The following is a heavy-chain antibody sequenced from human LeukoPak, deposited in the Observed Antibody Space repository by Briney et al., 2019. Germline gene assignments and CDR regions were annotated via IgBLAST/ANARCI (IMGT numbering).Heavy chain of an antibody. D-gene: IGHD6-19*01. CDR1: GGSFSGYY. V-gene: IGHV4-34*01. Sequence: SETLSLTCAVYGGSFSGYYWSWIRQPPGKGLEWIGEINHSGSTNYNPSPKSRVTISVDTSKNQFSLKLSSVTAADTAVYYCARSPSFIAVAGYYFDYWGQGTLVTVSS. J-gene: IGHJ4*02. CDR3: ARSPSFIAVAGYYFDY. CDR2: INHSGST.